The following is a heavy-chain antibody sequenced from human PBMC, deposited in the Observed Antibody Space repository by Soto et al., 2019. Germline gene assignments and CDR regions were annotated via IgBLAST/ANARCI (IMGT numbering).Heavy chain of an antibody. D-gene: IGHD6-13*01. CDR1: GFTFSNFA. J-gene: IGHJ3*01. CDR2: ISHDGDNQ. V-gene: IGHV3-30*03. CDR3: ARRIPVSGPYGAFDL. Sequence: QVQLVASGGGVVQPGRSLRVSCVASGFTFSNFAMYWVRQAPGKGLEWVALISHDGDNQYYADSLKGRFTVSRDNSKSTLYLQMTSPRPADTAIYYCARRIPVSGPYGAFDLWGQGTMVTVSS.